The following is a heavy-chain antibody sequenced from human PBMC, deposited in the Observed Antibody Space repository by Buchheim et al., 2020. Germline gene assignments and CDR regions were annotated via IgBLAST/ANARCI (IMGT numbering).Heavy chain of an antibody. CDR2: INPNSGDT. CDR1: GYTFTGYY. J-gene: IGHJ5*02. CDR3: ARDVRFLEWLLSVGGWFDP. D-gene: IGHD3-3*01. Sequence: QVQLVQSGAEVKKPGASVKVSCKASGYTFTGYYMHWVRQAPGQGLEWMGWINPNSGDTNYAQKFQGRVTMTRDTSISTAYMELSRLRSDDTAVYYCARDVRFLEWLLSVGGWFDPWGQGTL. V-gene: IGHV1-2*02.